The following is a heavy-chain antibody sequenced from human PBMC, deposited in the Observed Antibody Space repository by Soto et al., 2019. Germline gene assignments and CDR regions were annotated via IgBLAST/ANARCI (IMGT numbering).Heavy chain of an antibody. D-gene: IGHD3-3*01. CDR3: AIGDFWSGYTGPIGMDV. V-gene: IGHV5-10-1*01. Sequence: PGESQKICSQCSGDRFTSYWISWVRQMPGKGLEWMGRIDPSDSYTNYSPSFQGHVTISADKSISTAYLQWSSLKASDTAMYYCAIGDFWSGYTGPIGMDVWGQGTTVTVSS. CDR1: GDRFTSYW. J-gene: IGHJ6*02. CDR2: IDPSDSYT.